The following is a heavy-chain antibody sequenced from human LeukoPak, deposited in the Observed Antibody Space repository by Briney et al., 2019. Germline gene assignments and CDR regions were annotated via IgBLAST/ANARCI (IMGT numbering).Heavy chain of an antibody. Sequence: PGGSLRLSCAASGFTFSSYGMHWVRQAPGKGLEWVSSISSSSSYIYYGDSVKGRFTISRDNAKNSLYLQMNSLRAEDTAVYYCARDGAVTNGRYFDYWGQGTLVTVSS. CDR2: ISSSSSYI. D-gene: IGHD4-17*01. V-gene: IGHV3-21*01. CDR1: GFTFSSYG. CDR3: ARDGAVTNGRYFDY. J-gene: IGHJ4*02.